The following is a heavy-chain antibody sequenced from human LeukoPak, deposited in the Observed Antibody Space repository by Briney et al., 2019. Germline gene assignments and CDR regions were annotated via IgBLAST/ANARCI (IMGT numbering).Heavy chain of an antibody. J-gene: IGHJ5*02. CDR2: ISYDGSNK. D-gene: IGHD1-26*01. CDR3: ARDLGEGWFDP. V-gene: IGHV3-30-3*01. Sequence: PGGSLRLSCAASGFTFSSYAMHWVRQAPGKGLEWVAVISYDGSNKYYADSVKGRFTISRDNSKNTLYLQMNSLRAEDTAGYYCARDLGEGWFDPWGQGTLVTVSS. CDR1: GFTFSSYA.